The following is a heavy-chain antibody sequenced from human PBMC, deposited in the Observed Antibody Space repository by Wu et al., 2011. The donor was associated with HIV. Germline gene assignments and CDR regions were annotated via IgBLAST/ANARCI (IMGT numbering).Heavy chain of an antibody. J-gene: IGHJ4*02. Sequence: HVQLVQSGAEVKKPGSSVKVSCKASGDTFSSFAISWVRQAPGQGLEWMGGIIPIFDTVNYAQKFQGRVTITADTSTDTAYMELSSLRSEDTAVYYCARDPGPESSSLDYWGQGTLVTVSS. CDR1: GDTFSSFA. V-gene: IGHV1-69*14. CDR3: ARDPGPESSSLDY. D-gene: IGHD6-13*01. CDR2: IIPIFDTV.